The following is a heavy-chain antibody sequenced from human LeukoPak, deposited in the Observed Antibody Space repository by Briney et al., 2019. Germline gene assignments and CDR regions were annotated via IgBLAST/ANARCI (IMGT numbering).Heavy chain of an antibody. CDR3: ARARLAARHPAGDY. Sequence: SETLSLTCAVYGGSFSGCYWSWIRQPPGKGLEWIGEINHSGSTNYNPSLKSRVTISVDTSKNQFSLKLSSVTAADTAVYYCARARLAARHPAGDYWGQGTLVTVSS. V-gene: IGHV4-34*01. CDR1: GGSFSGCY. CDR2: INHSGST. D-gene: IGHD6-6*01. J-gene: IGHJ4*02.